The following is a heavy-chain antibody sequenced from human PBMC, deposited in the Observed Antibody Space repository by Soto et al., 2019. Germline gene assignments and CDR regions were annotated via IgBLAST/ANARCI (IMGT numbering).Heavy chain of an antibody. J-gene: IGHJ4*02. CDR1: GSVLRCYW. Sequence: EVQLVESGGGLVNRGGPLRLPVAAPGSVLRCYWRTWSAKAPGRGPGWVSGISDDGSTINYADSVKGRFSISRDNAQNILFLEMTALRDDDTAVYYCVRGPRPSSVGTGAFWGQGSPVTVSS. V-gene: IGHV3-74*01. CDR2: ISDDGSTI. CDR3: VRGPRPSSVGTGAF. D-gene: IGHD3-10*01.